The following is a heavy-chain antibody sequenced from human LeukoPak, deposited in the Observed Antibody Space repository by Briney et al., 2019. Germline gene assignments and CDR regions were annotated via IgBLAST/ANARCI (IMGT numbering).Heavy chain of an antibody. Sequence: ASVKVSCKASGYTFTSYYMHWVRQAPGQGLEWMGIINPSGGNTNYARKIQGRVTITTDTSTSTAYMELRSLRSDDTAVYYCARQPQWELPYLDYWGQGTLVTVSS. D-gene: IGHD1-26*01. CDR2: INPSGGNT. V-gene: IGHV1-46*01. CDR1: GYTFTSYY. CDR3: ARQPQWELPYLDY. J-gene: IGHJ4*02.